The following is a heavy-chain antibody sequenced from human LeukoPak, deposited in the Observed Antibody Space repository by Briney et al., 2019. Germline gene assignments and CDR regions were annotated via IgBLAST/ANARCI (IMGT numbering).Heavy chain of an antibody. J-gene: IGHJ4*02. CDR2: IKSKTDGGTT. CDR1: GFTFSNAW. D-gene: IGHD3-22*01. Sequence: GGSLRLSCAASGFTFSNAWMSWVRQAPGKGLEWVGRIKSKTDGGTTDCAAPVKGRFTISRDDSKNTLYLQMNSLKTEDTAVYYCTTEIKGDYYDSSGYIIIANDYWGQGTLVTVSS. V-gene: IGHV3-15*01. CDR3: TTEIKGDYYDSSGYIIIANDY.